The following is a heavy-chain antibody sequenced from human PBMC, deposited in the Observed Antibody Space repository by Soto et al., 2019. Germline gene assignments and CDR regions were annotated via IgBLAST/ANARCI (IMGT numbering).Heavy chain of an antibody. V-gene: IGHV3-30*18. J-gene: IGHJ4*02. CDR2: ISYDGSKT. CDR1: GLTFSRYG. D-gene: IGHD6-6*01. CDR3: AKGVYADLISDSDS. Sequence: QVQLVESGGGVVQPGRSLRLACAASGLTFSRYGMHWVRQPPGKGLEWVAFISYDGSKTYYADPVRGRFTISRDNSKNTLYLQMNSLRGEDTAVYTCAKGVYADLISDSDSWGLGTLVTVSS.